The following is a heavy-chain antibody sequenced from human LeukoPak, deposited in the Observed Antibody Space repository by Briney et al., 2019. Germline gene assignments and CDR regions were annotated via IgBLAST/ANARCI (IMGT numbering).Heavy chain of an antibody. J-gene: IGHJ6*02. V-gene: IGHV1-58*02. CDR3: AADSRARYSYGYSSVRIYYYYGMDV. CDR1: GFTFTSSA. Sequence: SVKVSCRASGFTFTSSAMQWVRQARGQRLERIGWIVVGSGNTNYAQKFQERVTITRDMSTSTAYMELSSLRSEDTAVYYCAADSRARYSYGYSSVRIYYYYGMDVWGQGTTVTVSS. D-gene: IGHD5-18*01. CDR2: IVVGSGNT.